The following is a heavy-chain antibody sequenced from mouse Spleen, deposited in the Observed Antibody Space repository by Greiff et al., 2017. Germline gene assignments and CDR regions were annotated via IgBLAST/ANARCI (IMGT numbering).Heavy chain of an antibody. Sequence: EVQLQQSGPELVKPGASVKISCKASGYTFTDYYMNWVKQSHGKSLEWIGDINPNNGGTSYNQKFKGKATLTVDKSSSTAYMELRSLTSEDSAVYYCARPNYYGSSYCFDYWGQGTTLTVSS. D-gene: IGHD1-1*01. V-gene: IGHV1-26*01. CDR1: GYTFTDYY. J-gene: IGHJ2*01. CDR3: ARPNYYGSSYCFDY. CDR2: INPNNGGT.